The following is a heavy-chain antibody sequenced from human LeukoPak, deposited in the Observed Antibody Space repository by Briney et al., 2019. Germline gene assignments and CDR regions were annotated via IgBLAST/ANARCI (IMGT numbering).Heavy chain of an antibody. Sequence: PGGSLRLSCAASGFTFSSYAIHWVRQAPGKGLEWVAVISYDGSNKYYADSVKGRFTISRDNSKNTLYLQMNSLRAEDTAVYYCAKDQNTVATAPFDYWGLGTLVTVSS. J-gene: IGHJ4*02. CDR1: GFTFSSYA. V-gene: IGHV3-30*04. CDR3: AKDQNTVATAPFDY. CDR2: ISYDGSNK. D-gene: IGHD4-17*01.